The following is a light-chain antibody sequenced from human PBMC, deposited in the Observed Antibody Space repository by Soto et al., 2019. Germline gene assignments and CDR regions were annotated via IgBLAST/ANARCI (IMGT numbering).Light chain of an antibody. J-gene: IGLJ1*01. CDR1: NSDVGGYDY. CDR3: SSYTSSNTHV. Sequence: QSVLTQPSSVSGSPGQSIAFSCTGTNSDVGGYDYVSWYQQDPGKAPKLMIYDVNNRPSGVSNRFSGSKSGNTASLTISGLQAEDEADYYCSSYTSSNTHVFGTGTKVTVL. CDR2: DVN. V-gene: IGLV2-14*01.